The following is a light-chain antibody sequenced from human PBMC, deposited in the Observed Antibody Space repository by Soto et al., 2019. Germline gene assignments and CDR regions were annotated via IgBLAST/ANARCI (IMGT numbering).Light chain of an antibody. CDR3: QHCNNWPPYT. V-gene: IGKV3-15*01. Sequence: EGAKKQAAGTRSASPGERATLSCRASQSVGSNLAWYQQRAGQAPRVLIYGASTRPTGVPARFSGSWSGTEFTLTISSLQSEDFAVYYCQHCNNWPPYTFAQGNKVEIK. CDR2: GAS. J-gene: IGKJ2*01. CDR1: QSVGSN.